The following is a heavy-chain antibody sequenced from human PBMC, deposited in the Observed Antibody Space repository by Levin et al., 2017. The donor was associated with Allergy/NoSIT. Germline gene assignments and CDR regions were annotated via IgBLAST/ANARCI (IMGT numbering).Heavy chain of an antibody. J-gene: IGHJ3*02. CDR3: ARDSRYSYGYSEDGAFDI. CDR2: ISSSSSYT. Sequence: GESLKISCAASGFTFSDYYMSWIRQAPGKGLEWVSYISSSSSYTNYADSVKGRFTISRDNAKNSLYLQMNSLRAEDTAVYYCARDSRYSYGYSEDGAFDIWGQGTMVTVSS. D-gene: IGHD5-18*01. CDR1: GFTFSDYY. V-gene: IGHV3-11*05.